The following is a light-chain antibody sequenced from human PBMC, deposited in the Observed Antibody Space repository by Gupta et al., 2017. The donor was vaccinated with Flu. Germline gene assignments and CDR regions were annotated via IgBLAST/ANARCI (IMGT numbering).Light chain of an antibody. V-gene: IGKV1-16*01. CDR2: GAS. CDR1: QGISNY. CDR3: QHYDSFPFT. J-gene: IGKJ4*01. Sequence: PSSLSASVGDRVTITCQASQGISNYLNWFQQKPGKAPNSLIYGASKLETGVPSRFSGSGSGTDFTLTISSLQPEEIATYYCQHYDSFPFTFGRGTRLEIK.